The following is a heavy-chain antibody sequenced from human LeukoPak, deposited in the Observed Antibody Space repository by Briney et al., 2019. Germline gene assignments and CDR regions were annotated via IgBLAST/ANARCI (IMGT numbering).Heavy chain of an antibody. CDR2: IYPGDSDT. CDR3: ARRGYYDSSGYPSPLDY. CDR1: GYSFTSYW. J-gene: IGHJ4*02. V-gene: IGHV5-51*01. Sequence: GESLEISCKGSGYSFTSYWIGWGRPMPGKGLEWMGIIYPGDSDTRYSPSFQGQVTISADKSISTAYLQWSSLKASDTAMYYCARRGYYDSSGYPSPLDYWGQGTLVTVSS. D-gene: IGHD3-22*01.